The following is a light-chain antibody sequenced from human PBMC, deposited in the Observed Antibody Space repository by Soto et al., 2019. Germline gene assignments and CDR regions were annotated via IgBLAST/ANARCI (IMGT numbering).Light chain of an antibody. Sequence: DIQMTQSPSSLSASIGDRVTITCQASQGISNYLNWYQQKPGKAPNLLIFDASNLETGVPSRFSGSGSGTDFTLTISSLQPEDIATYYCQQYDNVPPALTFGGGTKVEIK. J-gene: IGKJ4*01. CDR1: QGISNY. V-gene: IGKV1-33*01. CDR3: QQYDNVPPALT. CDR2: DAS.